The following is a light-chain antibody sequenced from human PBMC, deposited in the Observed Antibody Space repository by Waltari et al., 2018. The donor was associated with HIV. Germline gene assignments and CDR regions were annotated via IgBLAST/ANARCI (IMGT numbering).Light chain of an antibody. V-gene: IGLV3-1*01. Sequence: SVSVSPGETASITCSGDDLTDKYAYWYQQKPGQSPLLVIYQDTQRPSGIPERFSGSSSGNTAALTISGTQPMDEADYFCQVWDRGTAVFGGGTKVTVL. CDR3: QVWDRGTAV. J-gene: IGLJ2*01. CDR2: QDT. CDR1: DLTDKY.